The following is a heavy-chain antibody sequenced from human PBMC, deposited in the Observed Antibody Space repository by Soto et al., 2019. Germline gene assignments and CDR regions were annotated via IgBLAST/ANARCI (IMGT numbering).Heavy chain of an antibody. J-gene: IGHJ6*02. CDR1: GYTFTSYG. CDR3: ARERRQQLARRYYGMDV. D-gene: IGHD6-13*01. CDR2: ISAYNGNK. Sequence: ASVKVSCKASGYTFTSYGISWVRQAPGQGLEWMGWISAYNGNKKYAQKLQGRVTMTTDTSTSTAYMELRSLRSDDTAVYYCARERRQQLARRYYGMDVWGQGTTVTVSS. V-gene: IGHV1-18*01.